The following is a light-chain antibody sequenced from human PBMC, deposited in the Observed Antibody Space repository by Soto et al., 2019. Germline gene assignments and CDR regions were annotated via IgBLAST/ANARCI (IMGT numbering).Light chain of an antibody. V-gene: IGLV2-14*01. CDR3: SSHTSSGTWV. CDR2: EVS. J-gene: IGLJ3*02. CDR1: SSDVGGYNY. Sequence: QSVLTQPASVSGSPGQSITISCTGTSSDVGGYNYVSWYQQHPGKAPKLMIYEVSNRPSGVSNRFSGSKSGNTASLTISGLQAEDEAGYYCSSHTSSGTWVFGGGTQLTVL.